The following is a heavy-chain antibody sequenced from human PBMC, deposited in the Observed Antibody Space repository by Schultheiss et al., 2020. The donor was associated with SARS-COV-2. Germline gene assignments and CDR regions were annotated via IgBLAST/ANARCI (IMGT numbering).Heavy chain of an antibody. Sequence: GGSLRLSCAASGFSFSDYWMHWVRQAPGKGLVWVAHINTDGTYTRFADPVKGRFTISRDNARNTVYLQMHSLRAEDTAVYYCARASPYFDYWGQGALVTVSS. CDR2: INTDGTYT. J-gene: IGHJ4*02. CDR3: ARASPYFDY. V-gene: IGHV3-74*01. CDR1: GFSFSDYW.